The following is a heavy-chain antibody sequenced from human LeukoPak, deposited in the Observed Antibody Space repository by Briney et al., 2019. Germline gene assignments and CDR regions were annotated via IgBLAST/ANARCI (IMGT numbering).Heavy chain of an antibody. J-gene: IGHJ6*03. CDR2: INPNSGGT. CDR1: GYTFTGYY. D-gene: IGHD3-9*01. Sequence: GASVKVSCKASGYTFTGYYMHWVRQAPGQGLEWMGWINPNSGGTNYAQKFQGRVTMTRDTSISTAYMELSRLRSDDTAVYYCARGLTGYYNYYYYYMDVWGKGTTVTVSS. CDR3: ARGLTGYYNYYYYYMDV. V-gene: IGHV1-2*02.